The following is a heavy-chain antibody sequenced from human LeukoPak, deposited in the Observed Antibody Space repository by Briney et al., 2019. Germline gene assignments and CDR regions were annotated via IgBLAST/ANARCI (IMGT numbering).Heavy chain of an antibody. D-gene: IGHD3-10*01. J-gene: IGHJ6*02. V-gene: IGHV3-74*01. CDR3: AREQVYYYGSGSYYVPGYYYYGMDV. CDR2: INSDGSST. Sequence: PGGSLRLSCAPSEFTFSSYWMHWVRQAPGKGLVWVSRINSDGSSTSYADSVKGRFTISRDNAKNTLYLQMNSLRAEDTAVYYCAREQVYYYGSGSYYVPGYYYYGMDVWGQGTTVTVSS. CDR1: EFTFSSYW.